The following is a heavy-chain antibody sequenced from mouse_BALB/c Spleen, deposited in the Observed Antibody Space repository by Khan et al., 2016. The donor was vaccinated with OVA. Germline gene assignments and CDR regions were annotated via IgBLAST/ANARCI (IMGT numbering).Heavy chain of an antibody. D-gene: IGHD2-1*01. CDR3: ARVGNYWYFDV. CDR1: GYTFTNYG. V-gene: IGHV9-3-1*01. Sequence: QIQLVQSGPELEKPGETVKISCKASGYTFTNYGINWVKQAPGKGLKWMGWINTYTGEPTYADDFKGRFAFSLETSASTAYLQINNLKNEDTATYFCARVGNYWYFDVWGAGTTVTVSS. CDR2: INTYTGEP. J-gene: IGHJ1*01.